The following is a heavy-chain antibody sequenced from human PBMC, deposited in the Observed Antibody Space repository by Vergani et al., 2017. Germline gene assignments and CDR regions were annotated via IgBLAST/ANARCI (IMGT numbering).Heavy chain of an antibody. CDR3: ARGYCDFWSGSRTRNWFDP. D-gene: IGHD3-3*01. CDR2: MNPNSGNT. V-gene: IGHV1-8*01. CDR1: GYTFTSYD. J-gene: IGHJ5*02. Sequence: QVQLVQSGAEVKKPGASVKVSCKASGYTFTSYDINWVRQATGQGLEWMGWMNPNSGNTGYAQKFQGRVTMTRNTSISTAYMELSSLGSEDTAVYYCARGYCDFWSGSRTRNWFDPWGQGTLVTVSS.